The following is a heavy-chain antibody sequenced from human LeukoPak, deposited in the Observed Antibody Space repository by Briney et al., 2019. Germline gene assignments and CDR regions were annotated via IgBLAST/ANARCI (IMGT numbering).Heavy chain of an antibody. J-gene: IGHJ4*02. V-gene: IGHV3-23*01. CDR2: ISGSDGFT. Sequence: PGGSLRLSCATSGLTFRTYAMSWVRQAPGKGLEWVSTISGSDGFTYYADSVGARFTISRDNSKNTLYLQMNSLRAEDTAVYYCASNDGIFGVVPFDYWGQGTLVTVSS. CDR1: GLTFRTYA. CDR3: ASNDGIFGVVPFDY. D-gene: IGHD3-3*01.